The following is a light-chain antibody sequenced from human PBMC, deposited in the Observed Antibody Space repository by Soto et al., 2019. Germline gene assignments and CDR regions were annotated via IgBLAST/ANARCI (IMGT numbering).Light chain of an antibody. CDR1: QDIRNF. CDR3: RKYSSVPV. Sequence: DIQMTQSPTSLSASVGDSVTITCRATQDIRNFVAWYQQKPGKAPKLLIYTASTLQSGVPSRFSGSGSRTDFAVTINSLQPGGVVTYSCRKYSSVPVFGPGTKVEIK. J-gene: IGKJ3*01. V-gene: IGKV1-27*01. CDR2: TAS.